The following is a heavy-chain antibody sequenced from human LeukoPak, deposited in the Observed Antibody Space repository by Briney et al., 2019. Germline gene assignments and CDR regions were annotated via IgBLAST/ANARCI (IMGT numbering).Heavy chain of an antibody. Sequence: GGSLRLSCAAPGFTFSTYAMSWVRQAPGKGLEWASAISGSGGSTFYADSVKGRFTISRDNSKNTLYLQMDSLRVEDTAVYYCARVSTGYWGQGTLVTVSS. CDR2: ISGSGGST. D-gene: IGHD1-14*01. V-gene: IGHV3-23*01. CDR3: ARVSTGY. J-gene: IGHJ4*02. CDR1: GFTFSTYA.